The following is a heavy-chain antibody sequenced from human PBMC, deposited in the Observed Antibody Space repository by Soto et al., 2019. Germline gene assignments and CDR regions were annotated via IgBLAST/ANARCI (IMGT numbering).Heavy chain of an antibody. Sequence: QVQLVESGGGVVQPGRSLRLSCAASGFTFGTYAMHWVRQAPGKGLEWVAVTSYDGGNEHYAASVKGRFTISRDNSKNTLYPRRISLRGEDTAVYYCARGKYDWNDPIDYWGQETLATVSS. J-gene: IGHJ4*02. CDR2: TSYDGGNE. V-gene: IGHV3-30*03. D-gene: IGHD1-20*01. CDR3: ARGKYDWNDPIDY. CDR1: GFTFGTYA.